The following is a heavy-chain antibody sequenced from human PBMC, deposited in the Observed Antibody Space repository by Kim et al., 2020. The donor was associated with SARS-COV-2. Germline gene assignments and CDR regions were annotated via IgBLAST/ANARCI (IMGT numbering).Heavy chain of an antibody. Sequence: GGSLRLSCTASGFTFGDYAMSWFRQAPGKGLEWVGFIRSKAYGGTTEYAASVKGRFTISRDDSKSIAYLQMNSLKTEDTAVYYCTRSSGSGSSTGGVDYWGQGTLVTVSS. J-gene: IGHJ4*02. CDR2: IRSKAYGGTT. CDR1: GFTFGDYA. V-gene: IGHV3-49*03. CDR3: TRSSGSGSSTGGVDY. D-gene: IGHD3-10*01.